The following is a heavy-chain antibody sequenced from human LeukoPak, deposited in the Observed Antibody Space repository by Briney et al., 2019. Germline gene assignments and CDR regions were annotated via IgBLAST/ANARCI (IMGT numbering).Heavy chain of an antibody. D-gene: IGHD1-14*01. CDR1: GFTFSTFS. J-gene: IGHJ4*02. CDR3: AREEYVYNDY. CDR2: IKSDGSST. Sequence: PGGSLRLSCAASGFTFSTFSMNWVRQAPGKGLVWVSRIKSDGSSTSYADSVKGRFTISRDNAKNTLYLQMNSLRVEDTAVYYCAREEYVYNDYWGQGTLVTVSS. V-gene: IGHV3-74*01.